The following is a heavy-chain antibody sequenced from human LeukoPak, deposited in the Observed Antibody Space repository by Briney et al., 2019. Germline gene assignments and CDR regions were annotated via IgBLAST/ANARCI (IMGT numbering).Heavy chain of an antibody. CDR1: GFTFTTYW. J-gene: IGHJ4*02. CDR2: VKTVGSST. CDR3: ARARGYTQDN. Sequence: GGSLRLSCAASGFTFTTYWMHWGPQAPGKGLVWGSHVKTVGSSTTYVGSLKGRFTNPRDNAKNTLYLQMNSLRAEDTAVYYCARARGYTQDNWGQGKLVTVSS. V-gene: IGHV3-74*01. D-gene: IGHD5-12*01.